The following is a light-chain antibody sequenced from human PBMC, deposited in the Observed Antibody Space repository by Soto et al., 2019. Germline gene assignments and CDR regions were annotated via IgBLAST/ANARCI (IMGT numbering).Light chain of an antibody. CDR2: DAS. V-gene: IGKV1-13*02. Sequence: ATHMTQSPSSVAASVGDSITITCRASRDIGSDLSWYQQKPGKAPKLLIFDASNLESGVPSRFSGSGSGTEFTLTISSLQPDDFATYYCLQYHTYRTFGQGTKVAIK. CDR1: RDIGSD. J-gene: IGKJ1*01. CDR3: LQYHTYRT.